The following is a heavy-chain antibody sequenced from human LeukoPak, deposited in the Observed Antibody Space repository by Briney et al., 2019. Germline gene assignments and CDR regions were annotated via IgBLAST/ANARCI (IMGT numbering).Heavy chain of an antibody. D-gene: IGHD1-7*01. J-gene: IGHJ3*02. CDR3: ARTPYSRYNWNYGGRGAFDI. CDR1: GGSFSGYY. V-gene: IGHV4-34*01. CDR2: INHSGST. Sequence: SETLSLTCAVYGGSFSGYYWSWIRQPPGKGLEWIGEINHSGSTNYNPSLKSRVTISVDTSKNQFSLKLSSVTAADTAVYYCARTPYSRYNWNYGGRGAFDIRGQGTMVTVSS.